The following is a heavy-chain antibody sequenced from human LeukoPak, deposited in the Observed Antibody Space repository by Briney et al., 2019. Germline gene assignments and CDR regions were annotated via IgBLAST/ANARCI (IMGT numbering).Heavy chain of an antibody. V-gene: IGHV3-21*01. D-gene: IGHD1-1*01. J-gene: IGHJ6*03. CDR3: ARGIQYYYYYMDV. CDR2: ISSSSSYI. Sequence: PGGSLRLSCAASGFTFSSYSMNWVRQGPGKGLEWVSSISSSSSYIYYADSVKGRFTISRDNAKNSLYLQMNSLRAEDTAVYYCARGIQYYYYYMDVWGKGTTVTVSS. CDR1: GFTFSSYS.